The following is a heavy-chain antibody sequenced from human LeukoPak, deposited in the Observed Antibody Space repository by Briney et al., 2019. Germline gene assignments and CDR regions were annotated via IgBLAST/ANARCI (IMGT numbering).Heavy chain of an antibody. CDR1: GFTFRSYG. Sequence: GGSLRLSCVASGFTFRSYGIHWVRQAPGKGLEWVAVISYDGSNKYYADSVKGRFTISRDNSKNTVYLQMNSLRAEDTAVYYCARTMIVVVITQAAIDYWGQGTLVTVSS. D-gene: IGHD3-22*01. V-gene: IGHV3-30*19. CDR3: ARTMIVVVITQAAIDY. CDR2: ISYDGSNK. J-gene: IGHJ4*02.